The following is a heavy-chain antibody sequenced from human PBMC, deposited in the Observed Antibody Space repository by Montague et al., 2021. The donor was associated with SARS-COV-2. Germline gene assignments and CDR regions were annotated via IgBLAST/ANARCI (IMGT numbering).Heavy chain of an antibody. CDR1: GFTFGDYA. J-gene: IGHJ4*02. CDR3: TRDDLWASYQTH. D-gene: IGHD3/OR15-3a*01. Sequence: SLRLSCAASGFTFGDYAMSWVRQAPGKGLEWVGFIRSKAYGGTTEYAASVKGRFTISRDDSKGIAYLQMNSLNTEDTAVYYCTRDDLWASYQTHWGQGTLVTVSS. V-gene: IGHV3-49*04. CDR2: IRSKAYGGTT.